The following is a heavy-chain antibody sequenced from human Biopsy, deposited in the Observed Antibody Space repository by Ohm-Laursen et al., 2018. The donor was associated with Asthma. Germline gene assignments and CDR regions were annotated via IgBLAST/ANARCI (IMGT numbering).Heavy chain of an antibody. V-gene: IGHV1-3*01. CDR3: ARTYYDFLTGQVNDAFAL. CDR2: INAGDGST. Sequence: SVKVSCKASGYTFIHFAIHWVRQAPGQRLEWMGWINAGDGSTKYSQKVQGRVTITRDTSASTAYMDLSSLRSEDTAVYYCARTYYDFLTGQVNDAFALWGQGTMVTVSS. J-gene: IGHJ3*01. D-gene: IGHD3-9*01. CDR1: GYTFIHFA.